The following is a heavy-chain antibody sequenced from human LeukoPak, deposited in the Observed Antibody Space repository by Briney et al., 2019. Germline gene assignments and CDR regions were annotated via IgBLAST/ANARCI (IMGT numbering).Heavy chain of an antibody. D-gene: IGHD2-2*01. J-gene: IGHJ4*02. V-gene: IGHV4-38-2*02. CDR2: IYHSGST. CDR1: GYSISSGYY. Sequence: SETLSLTCTVSGYSISSGYYWGWIRQPPGKGLEWIGSIYHSGSTYYSPSLKSRVTISVDTSKYQFSLKLSSVTAADTAVYYCVRQDIVVEAAAVDYWGQGTLVTVSS. CDR3: VRQDIVVEAAAVDY.